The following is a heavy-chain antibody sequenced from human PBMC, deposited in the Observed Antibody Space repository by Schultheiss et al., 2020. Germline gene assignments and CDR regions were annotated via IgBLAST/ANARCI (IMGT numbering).Heavy chain of an antibody. CDR3: ATGEGVPAAIRSGYYYMDV. CDR2: IYYSGST. CDR1: GGSISSYY. V-gene: IGHV4-59*01. D-gene: IGHD2-2*01. Sequence: SQTLSLTCTVSGGSISSYYWSWIRQPPGKGLEWIGYIYYSGSTNYNPSLKSRVTISVDTSKNQFSLKLSSVTAADTAVYYCATGEGVPAAIRSGYYYMDVWGKGTTVTGSS. J-gene: IGHJ6*03.